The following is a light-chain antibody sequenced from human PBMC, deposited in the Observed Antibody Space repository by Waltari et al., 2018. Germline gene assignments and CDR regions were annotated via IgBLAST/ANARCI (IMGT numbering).Light chain of an antibody. CDR2: DVS. Sequence: QSALTQPASVSGSPGQSITISCTGTSSDIGGYNYVSWYQQHPGKAPKLMIFDVSNLPSCVSNLFSGSKSGNTASLTISGLQAEDEADYYCSSYTSSSTLVFGGGTKLTVL. J-gene: IGLJ3*02. CDR1: SSDIGGYNY. CDR3: SSYTSSSTLV. V-gene: IGLV2-14*03.